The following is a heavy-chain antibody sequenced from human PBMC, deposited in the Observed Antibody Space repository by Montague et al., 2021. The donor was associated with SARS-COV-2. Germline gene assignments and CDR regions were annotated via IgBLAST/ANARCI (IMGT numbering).Heavy chain of an antibody. CDR2: IHYSGSA. Sequence: TLSLTCTVSGGSINSGNYYWSWIRQHPGKGLEWIGYIHYSGSAYYSPSLRSRLTISMDPSKKQLSLTVNSVTAADTAVYYCARGSGNLDPRDLWGQGTLVTVSS. V-gene: IGHV4-31*03. CDR3: ARGSGNLDPRDL. D-gene: IGHD1-26*01. J-gene: IGHJ3*01. CDR1: GGSINSGNYY.